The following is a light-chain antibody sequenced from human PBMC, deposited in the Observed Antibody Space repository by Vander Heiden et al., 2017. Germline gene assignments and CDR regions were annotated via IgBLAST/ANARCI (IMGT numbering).Light chain of an antibody. V-gene: IGKV1-33*01. CDR2: DAS. CDR3: QQEDNLPRT. Sequence: DIQMTQSPSSLSASVGDRVTITCQASQDISNYLNWYQQKPGKAPKLLIYDASNLETGVPSRFSGSGSGTDFTFTISSLQPEDIATYYCQQEDNLPRTFGQGTKVXIK. CDR1: QDISNY. J-gene: IGKJ2*01.